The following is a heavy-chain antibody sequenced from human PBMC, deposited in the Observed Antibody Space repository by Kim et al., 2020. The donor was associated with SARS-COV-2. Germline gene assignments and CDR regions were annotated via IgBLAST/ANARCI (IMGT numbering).Heavy chain of an antibody. J-gene: IGHJ3*02. V-gene: IGHV3-30*18. CDR3: AKDKSGWSYAFDI. CDR1: GFTFSSYG. CDR2: ISYDGSNK. Sequence: GGSLRLSCAASGFTFSSYGMHWVRQAPGKGLEWVAVISYDGSNKYYADSVKGRFTISRDNSKNTLYLQMNSLRAEDTAVYYCAKDKSGWSYAFDIWDQGTMVTVSS. D-gene: IGHD6-19*01.